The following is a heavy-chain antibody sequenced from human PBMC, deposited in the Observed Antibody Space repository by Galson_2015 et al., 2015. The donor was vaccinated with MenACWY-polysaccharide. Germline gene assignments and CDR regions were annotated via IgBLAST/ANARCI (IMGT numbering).Heavy chain of an antibody. D-gene: IGHD3-3*01. CDR1: GFTFRSYW. J-gene: IGHJ4*02. CDR2: IKQDGSDK. CDR3: ARGPEWSYFDY. V-gene: IGHV3-7*01. Sequence: SLRLSCAASGFTFRSYWMSWVRQAPGKGLEWVANIKQDGSDKYYVDSVKGRFTISRDNARNSLYLQMNSLRAEDTAVYYCARGPEWSYFDYWGQGTLVTGSS.